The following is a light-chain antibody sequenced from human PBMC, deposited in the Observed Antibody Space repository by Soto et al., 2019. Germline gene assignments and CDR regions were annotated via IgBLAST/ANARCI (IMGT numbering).Light chain of an antibody. CDR3: QQYNSYWT. Sequence: DIQMTQSPSTLSASVGDRVTITCRASQSISSWLAWYQQKPGKAPKLLIYDASSLESGVPSRFSGSGSGTEFTLTISSLKHDDFATYYCQQYNSYWTFGQGTKVEIK. CDR1: QSISSW. CDR2: DAS. J-gene: IGKJ1*01. V-gene: IGKV1-5*01.